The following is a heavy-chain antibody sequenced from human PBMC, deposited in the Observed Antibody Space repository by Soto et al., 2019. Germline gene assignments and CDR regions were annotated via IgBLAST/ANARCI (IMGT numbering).Heavy chain of an antibody. D-gene: IGHD6-19*01. CDR2: ISGSVDST. V-gene: IGHV3-23*01. J-gene: IGHJ4*02. Sequence: EVQLLESGGGLVQPGGSLRLSCAASGFSFSSYAMNWVRQAPGKGLEWVSVISGSVDSTYYADSVKGRFTISRDNSKNTLYLQMISLRAEDTAVYYGARRSSGWYFDCWGQGTLVIVSS. CDR1: GFSFSSYA. CDR3: ARRSSGWYFDC.